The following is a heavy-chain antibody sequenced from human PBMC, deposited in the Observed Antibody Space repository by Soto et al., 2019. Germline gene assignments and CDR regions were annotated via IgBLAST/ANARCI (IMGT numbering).Heavy chain of an antibody. CDR3: VRRGDDY. V-gene: IGHV3-7*02. CDR1: GFTFGSYW. D-gene: IGHD3-16*01. CDR2: IKQDGSEK. Sequence: EVQLVESGGGLVQPGGSLTLSCAASGFTFGSYWMGWVRQAPGKGLEWVATIKQDGSEKYYMDSVKGRFTISRDNAKKSLYLKINSRGADDPALYYWVRRGDDYGGQEPLVTVSS. J-gene: IGHJ4*02.